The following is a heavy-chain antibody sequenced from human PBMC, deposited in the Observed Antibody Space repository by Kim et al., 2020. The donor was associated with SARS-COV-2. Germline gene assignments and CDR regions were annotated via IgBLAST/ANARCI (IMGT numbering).Heavy chain of an antibody. V-gene: IGHV3-30*18. CDR2: ISYDGSNK. J-gene: IGHJ4*01. Sequence: GGSLRLSCAASGFTFSSYGMHWVRQAPGKGLEWVAVISYDGSNKYYADSVKGRFTISRDNSKNTLYLQMNSLSAEDTAVYYCAKDRLGVHYGSGADYWG. CDR3: AKDRLGVHYGSGADY. D-gene: IGHD3-10*01. CDR1: GFTFSSYG.